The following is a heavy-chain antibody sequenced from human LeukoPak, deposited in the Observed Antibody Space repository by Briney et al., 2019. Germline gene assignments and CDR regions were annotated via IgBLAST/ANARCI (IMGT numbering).Heavy chain of an antibody. CDR3: ARVFYFDSARVDP. V-gene: IGHV4-34*01. D-gene: IGHD3-22*01. J-gene: IGHJ5*02. CDR1: GGSISGYY. CDR2: INHSGSI. Sequence: SETLSLTCAVYGGSISGYYWSWIRQPPGKGLEWIGEINHSGSINYNPSLKSRVTISVDTSKNHFSLKLSSVTAADTAVYFCARVFYFDSARVDPWGQGTLVTVSS.